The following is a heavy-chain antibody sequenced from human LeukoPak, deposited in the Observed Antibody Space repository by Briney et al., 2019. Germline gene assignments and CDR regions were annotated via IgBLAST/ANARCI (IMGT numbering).Heavy chain of an antibody. V-gene: IGHV3-7*05. J-gene: IGHJ4*02. D-gene: IGHD3-3*01. CDR3: ARDAGYDFWTGYYDF. Sequence: PGGSLRLSCVGSGFTFRSYWMSWVRQAPGKGLEWVATIKQDGSEKYYVDSVKGRFTTSRDIAQNSLYLQMNSLRAEDTAMYFCARDAGYDFWTGYYDFWGQGTLVTVSS. CDR2: IKQDGSEK. CDR1: GFTFRSYW.